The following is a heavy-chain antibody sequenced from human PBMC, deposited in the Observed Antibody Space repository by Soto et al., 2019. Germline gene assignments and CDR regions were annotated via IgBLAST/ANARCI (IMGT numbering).Heavy chain of an antibody. V-gene: IGHV1-18*01. CDR2: ISAYNGNT. CDR1: GYTFTSYG. CDR3: ARETYYDFWSGYSSPYGMDV. D-gene: IGHD3-3*01. Sequence: ASVKVSCKASGYTFTSYGIRWVRQAPGQGLEWMGWISAYNGNTNYAQKLQGRVTMTTDTSTSTAYMELRSLRSDDTAVYYCARETYYDFWSGYSSPYGMDVWGQGTTVTVSS. J-gene: IGHJ6*02.